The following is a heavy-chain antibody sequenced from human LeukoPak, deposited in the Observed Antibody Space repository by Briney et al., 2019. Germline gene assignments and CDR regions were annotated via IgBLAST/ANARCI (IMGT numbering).Heavy chain of an antibody. V-gene: IGHV3-30*02. D-gene: IGHD5-18*01. CDR1: GFTFSSYA. Sequence: GGSLRLSCAASGFTFSSYAMSWVRQAPGKGLEWVAFIRYDGSNKYYADSVKGRFTISRDNSKNTLYLQMNSLRAEDTAVYYCANFDSYGYVFDYWGQGTLVTVSS. CDR3: ANFDSYGYVFDY. J-gene: IGHJ4*02. CDR2: IRYDGSNK.